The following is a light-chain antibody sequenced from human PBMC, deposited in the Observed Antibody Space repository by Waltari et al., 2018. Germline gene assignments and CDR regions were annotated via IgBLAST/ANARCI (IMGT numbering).Light chain of an antibody. CDR1: QSISNC. CDR2: AAS. CDR3: QQSCSALIT. V-gene: IGKV1-39*01. J-gene: IGKJ5*01. Sequence: DIQMTQSPSSLSASVGYRVTITCRASQSISNCLSWYQQKPGKAPKLLMYAASDLQSGVPSRFSGRGSGTDFTLTISSLQPEDFATYYCQQSCSALITFGQGTRLETK.